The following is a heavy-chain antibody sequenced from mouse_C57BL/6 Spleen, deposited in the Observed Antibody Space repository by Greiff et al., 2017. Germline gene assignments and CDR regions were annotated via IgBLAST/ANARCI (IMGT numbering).Heavy chain of an antibody. CDR2: ISSGSSTI. CDR3: ARREITTVVAPYYAMDY. D-gene: IGHD1-1*01. V-gene: IGHV5-17*01. Sequence: DVQLVESGGGLVKPGGSLKLSCAASGFTFSDYGMHWVRQAPEKGLEWVAYISSGSSTIYYADTVKGRFTISRDNTKNTLFLQMTSLRSEDTAMYYCARREITTVVAPYYAMDYWGQGTSVTVSS. J-gene: IGHJ4*01. CDR1: GFTFSDYG.